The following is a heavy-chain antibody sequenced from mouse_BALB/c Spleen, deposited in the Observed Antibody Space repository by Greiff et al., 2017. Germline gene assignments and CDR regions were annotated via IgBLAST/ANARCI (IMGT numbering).Heavy chain of an antibody. CDR3: AVGYDYH. J-gene: IGHJ3*01. CDR2: ISSGGST. V-gene: IGHV5-6-5*01. D-gene: IGHD2-4*01. Sequence: EVQGVESGGGLVKPGGSLKLSCAASGFTFSSYAMSWVRQTPEKRLEWVASISSGGSTYYPDSVKGRFTISRDNARNILYLQMSSLRSEDTAMYYCAVGYDYHWGQGTLVTVSA. CDR1: GFTFSSYA.